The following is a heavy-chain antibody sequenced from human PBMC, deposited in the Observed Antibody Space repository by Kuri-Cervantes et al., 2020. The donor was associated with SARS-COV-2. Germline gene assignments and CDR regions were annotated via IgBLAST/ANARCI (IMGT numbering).Heavy chain of an antibody. CDR2: ISYDGSNK. Sequence: GGSLRLSCAASGFTFSSYAMHWVRQAPGKGLEWVAVISYDGSNKYYADSVKVRFTISRDNSKNTLYLQMNSLRAEDTAVYYCARGYSDYGDRYFDLWGRGTLVTVSS. CDR1: GFTFSSYA. V-gene: IGHV3-30*03. CDR3: ARGYSDYGDRYFDL. D-gene: IGHD4-17*01. J-gene: IGHJ2*01.